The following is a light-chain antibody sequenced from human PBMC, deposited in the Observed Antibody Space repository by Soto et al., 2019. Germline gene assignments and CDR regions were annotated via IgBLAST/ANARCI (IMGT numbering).Light chain of an antibody. J-gene: IGKJ5*01. CDR2: DAS. V-gene: IGKV1-33*01. Sequence: DIQMTQSPSSLSASVGDRVTITCQASQDISNYLNWYQQKPGKAPKLLIYDASNLETGVPSRFSGSGSGTDFTFTISSLQPEDVATYFCQQSFGTPNTFGQGTRLEIK. CDR1: QDISNY. CDR3: QQSFGTPNT.